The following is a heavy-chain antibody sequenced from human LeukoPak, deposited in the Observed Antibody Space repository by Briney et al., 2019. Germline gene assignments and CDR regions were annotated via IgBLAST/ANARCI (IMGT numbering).Heavy chain of an antibody. V-gene: IGHV4-34*01. CDR1: GGSFSGYY. CDR3: ARTGNCSGGSCYSLGHGY. CDR2: INHSGST. J-gene: IGHJ4*02. Sequence: SETLSLTCAVYGGSFSGYYWSWIRQPPGKGLEWIGEINHSGSTNYNPSLKSRVTISVDTSKNQFSLKLSSVTAADTAVYYCARTGNCSGGSCYSLGHGYWGQGTLVTVSS. D-gene: IGHD2-15*01.